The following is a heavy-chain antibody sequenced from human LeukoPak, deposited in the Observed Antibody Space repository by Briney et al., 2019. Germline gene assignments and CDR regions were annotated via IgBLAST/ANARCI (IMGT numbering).Heavy chain of an antibody. CDR2: ISYDGSNK. CDR3: SKDHKWELDYDYYGVDV. CDR1: GFTFRSYG. J-gene: IGHJ6*02. Sequence: GGSLRLSCAASGFTFRSYGMHWVRQAPGKGLEWVAVISYDGSNKYYADSVKGRFTISRDNSKNTLYLQMTSLRAEDTAVYSCSKDHKWELDYDYYGVDVWGQGTTVTVSS. V-gene: IGHV3-30*18. D-gene: IGHD1-26*01.